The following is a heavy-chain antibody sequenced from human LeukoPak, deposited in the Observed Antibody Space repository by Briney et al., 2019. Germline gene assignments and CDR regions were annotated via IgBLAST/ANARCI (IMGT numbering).Heavy chain of an antibody. V-gene: IGHV5-51*01. CDR2: IYPGDSDT. CDR1: GYRFTDYW. J-gene: IGHJ6*02. CDR3: ARHAAGRAERPYYYYGMDV. Sequence: GESREISCKGSGYRFTDYWIGWVRQMPGKGLEWMGIIYPGDSDTTYSPSFHGQVIISVDMSLSTAYLQWTSLKASDSAMYFCARHAAGRAERPYYYYGMDVWGQGPTVPIPS. D-gene: IGHD3-10*01.